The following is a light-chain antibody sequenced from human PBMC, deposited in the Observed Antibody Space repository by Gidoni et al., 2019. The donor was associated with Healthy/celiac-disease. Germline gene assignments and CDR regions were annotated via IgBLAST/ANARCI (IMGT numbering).Light chain of an antibody. V-gene: IGLV1-44*01. CDR3: AAWDDSLNGYV. J-gene: IGLJ1*01. Sequence: QSVPSSPPTASVARSTRVTISCSGSSSNIGSNTVNWYQQLPGTAPKLLIYSNNQRPSGVPDRFSGSKSGTSASLAISGLQSEDEADYYCAAWDDSLNGYVFGTGTKVTVL. CDR2: SNN. CDR1: SSNIGSNT.